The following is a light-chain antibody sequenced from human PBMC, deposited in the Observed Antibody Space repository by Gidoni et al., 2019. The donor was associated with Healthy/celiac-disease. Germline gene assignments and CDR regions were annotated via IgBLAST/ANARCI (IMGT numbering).Light chain of an antibody. V-gene: IGKV1-5*03. Sequence: DIQMTQSPSTLAASVGDRVTITCRASQSVSSWLAWYQQKPGKAPKLLIYRASSLERGVPSRFSGSGSETEFTLTVSSLQPDDFATYYCQQYDSYPWTFGQGTKVEI. CDR3: QQYDSYPWT. CDR2: RAS. CDR1: QSVSSW. J-gene: IGKJ1*01.